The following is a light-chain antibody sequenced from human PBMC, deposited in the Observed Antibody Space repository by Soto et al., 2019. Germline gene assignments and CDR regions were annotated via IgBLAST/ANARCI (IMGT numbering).Light chain of an antibody. V-gene: IGKV1-5*03. CDR2: KAS. CDR3: QQYDTYWT. CDR1: QSISGW. Sequence: DIQMTQSPSTLSASVGDRVIITCRASQSISGWLAWYQQKPGKAPKLLIYKASTLESGVPSRFSGSGSGTEFTLNISSLQPDDFATSYCQQYDTYWTFGQGTKVEIK. J-gene: IGKJ1*01.